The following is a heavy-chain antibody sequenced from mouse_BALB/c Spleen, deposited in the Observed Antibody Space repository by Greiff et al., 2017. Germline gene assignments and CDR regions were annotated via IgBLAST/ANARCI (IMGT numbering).Heavy chain of an antibody. CDR1: GFTFSSYT. D-gene: IGHD2-4*01. CDR3: ARSTMITTGFDY. J-gene: IGHJ2*01. V-gene: IGHV5-12-2*01. Sequence: EVQVVESGGGLVQPGGSLKLSCAASGFTFSSYTMSWVRQTPEKRLEWVAYISNGGGSTYYPDTVKGRFTISRDNAKNTLYLQMSSLKSEDTAMYYCARSTMITTGFDYWGQGTTLTVSS. CDR2: ISNGGGST.